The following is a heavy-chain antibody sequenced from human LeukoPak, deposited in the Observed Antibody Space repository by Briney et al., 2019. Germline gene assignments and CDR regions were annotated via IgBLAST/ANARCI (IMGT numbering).Heavy chain of an antibody. CDR1: GASISSSPYY. CDR3: ARQYYYNSGVDY. J-gene: IGHJ4*02. Sequence: SETLSLTCTVSGASISSSPYYWGWIRQPPGKGLEWIGGIYYSGSTYYNPSLKSRVTISVDTSKNQFSLKLSSVTAADTAVYYCARQYYYNSGVDYWGQGTLVTVSS. D-gene: IGHD3-10*01. V-gene: IGHV4-39*01. CDR2: IYYSGST.